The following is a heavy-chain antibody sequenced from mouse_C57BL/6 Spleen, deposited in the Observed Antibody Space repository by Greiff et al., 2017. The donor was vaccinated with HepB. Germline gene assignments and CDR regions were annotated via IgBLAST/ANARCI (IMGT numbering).Heavy chain of an antibody. CDR2: IYPGDGDT. V-gene: IGHV1-80*01. CDR3: ALACGSRDAMDY. Sequence: VKLVESGAELVKPGASVKISCKASGYAFSSYWMNWVKQRPGKGLEWIGQIYPGDGDTNYNGKFKGKATLTADKSSSTAYMQLSSLTSEDSAVYFCALACGSRDAMDYWGQGTSVTVSS. D-gene: IGHD1-1*01. CDR1: GYAFSSYW. J-gene: IGHJ4*01.